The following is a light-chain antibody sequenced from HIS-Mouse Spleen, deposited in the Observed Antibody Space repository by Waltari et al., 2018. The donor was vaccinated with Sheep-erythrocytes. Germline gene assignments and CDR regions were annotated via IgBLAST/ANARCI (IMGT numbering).Light chain of an antibody. Sequence: DIQMTQSPSPLSASVGDRVTITCRASQSISSYLNWYQHKPGKAPKLLIYAASSLQSGVPSRFSGSGSGTDFTLTISSLQPEDFATYYCQQSYSTPPLTFGGGTKVEIK. CDR1: QSISSY. CDR2: AAS. J-gene: IGKJ4*01. V-gene: IGKV1-39*01. CDR3: QQSYSTPPLT.